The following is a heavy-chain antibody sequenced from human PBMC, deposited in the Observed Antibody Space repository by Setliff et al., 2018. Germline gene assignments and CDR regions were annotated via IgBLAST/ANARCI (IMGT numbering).Heavy chain of an antibody. CDR2: TITMFGTT. CDR3: VREGVDSRSSTDYRYYMDV. Sequence: ASVKVSCKASGATFSSYGISGGRKALGQGLDWMGGTITMFGTTEYAHKFQGRLTIITDESTNTACIQLSSLRSDDTAVYYCVREGVDSRSSTDYRYYMDVWGKGTTVTVSS. D-gene: IGHD3-22*01. V-gene: IGHV1-69*05. J-gene: IGHJ6*03. CDR1: GATFSSYG.